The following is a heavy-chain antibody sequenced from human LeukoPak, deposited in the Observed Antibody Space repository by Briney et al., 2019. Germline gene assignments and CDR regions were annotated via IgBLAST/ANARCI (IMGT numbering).Heavy chain of an antibody. CDR2: IYYSGST. V-gene: IGHV4-39*02. CDR1: GGSISSYY. Sequence: SETLSLTCTVSGGSISSYYWSWIRQPPGKGLEWIGSIYYSGSTYYNPSLKSRVTISVDTSKNQFSLKLSSATAADTAVYYCARDLSGVAGYTYGRGIDYWGQGTLVTVSS. J-gene: IGHJ4*02. D-gene: IGHD5-18*01. CDR3: ARDLSGVAGYTYGRGIDY.